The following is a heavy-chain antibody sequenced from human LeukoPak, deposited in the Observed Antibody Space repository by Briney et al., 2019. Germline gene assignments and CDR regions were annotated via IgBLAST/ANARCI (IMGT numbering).Heavy chain of an antibody. Sequence: PGRSLRLSCAASGFTFSSYAMTWVRQAPGKGLEWVSKIGGSGGDTYYADSVKGRFTISRDNFKNTLYLQMNSLRAEDTALYYCADWNYVHYWGQGTLVTVSS. CDR3: ADWNYVHY. D-gene: IGHD1-7*01. CDR2: IGGSGGDT. V-gene: IGHV3-23*01. CDR1: GFTFSSYA. J-gene: IGHJ4*02.